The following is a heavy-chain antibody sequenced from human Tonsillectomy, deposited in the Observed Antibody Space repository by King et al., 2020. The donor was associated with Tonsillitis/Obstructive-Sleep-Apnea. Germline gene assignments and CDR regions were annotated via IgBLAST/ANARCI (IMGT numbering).Heavy chain of an antibody. J-gene: IGHJ5*02. CDR1: GYTFTAYY. CDR3: AREITSLYTSGWPTDLAFDP. D-gene: IGHD6-25*01. V-gene: IGHV1-2*06. Sequence: VQLVESGAEVKRPGASVKVSCKTSGYTFTAYYMHWVRQAPGQGLEWMGRINPNSGGTNYAQKFQGRVTMTMDTSIITSYMDLSRLSSDDTAMYYCAREITSLYTSGWPTDLAFDPWGQGTLVTVSS. CDR2: INPNSGGT.